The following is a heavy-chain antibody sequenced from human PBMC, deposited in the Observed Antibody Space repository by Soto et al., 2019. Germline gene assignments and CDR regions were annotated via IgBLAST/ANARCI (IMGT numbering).Heavy chain of an antibody. Sequence: QIQLAQSGGEMKKPGASVKVSCKASGYTFTSYGISWVRQAPGQGLEWVGWISAHNGDTRYAQNLQGRITMTTDTFTNTAYMELTSLTSDDTAVYYCARDWSRYYGSSGLMWFYWGQGTLVTVSS. CDR3: ARDWSRYYGSSGLMWFY. D-gene: IGHD3-22*01. J-gene: IGHJ4*02. CDR2: ISAHNGDT. V-gene: IGHV1-18*01. CDR1: GYTFTSYG.